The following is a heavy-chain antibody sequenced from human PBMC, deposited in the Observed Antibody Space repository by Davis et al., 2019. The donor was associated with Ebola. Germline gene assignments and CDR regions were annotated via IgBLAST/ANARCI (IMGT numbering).Heavy chain of an antibody. CDR2: IYTSGST. CDR3: ARAPLLPLYYDFWSGYYSGGYRETGNWFDP. CDR1: GGSISSGSYY. Sequence: PSETLSLTCTVSGGSISSGSYYWSWIRQPAGKGLEWIGHIYTSGSTNYNPSLKSRVTISVDTSKNQFSLKLSSVTAADTAVYYCARAPLLPLYYDFWSGYYSGGYRETGNWFDPWGQGTLVTVSS. D-gene: IGHD3-3*01. V-gene: IGHV4-61*09. J-gene: IGHJ5*02.